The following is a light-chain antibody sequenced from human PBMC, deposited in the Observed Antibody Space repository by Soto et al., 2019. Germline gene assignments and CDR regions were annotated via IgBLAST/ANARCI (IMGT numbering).Light chain of an antibody. V-gene: IGLV2-14*01. CDR2: DVS. CDR1: TSDVGGYNY. Sequence: QSVLTQPASVSGSPGQSITISCTGTTSDVGGYNYVSWYQQHPGEAPKLMIYDVSNRPSGVSNRFSGSKSGNTTSLTISGLQAEDEADYHCSSYTSSSTSYVFGTGTKVTVL. J-gene: IGLJ1*01. CDR3: SSYTSSSTSYV.